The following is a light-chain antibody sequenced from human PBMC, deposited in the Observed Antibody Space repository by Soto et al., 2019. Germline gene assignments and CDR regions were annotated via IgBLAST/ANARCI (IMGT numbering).Light chain of an antibody. J-gene: IGKJ4*01. V-gene: IGKV1-33*01. Sequence: DIQMTQSPSSLSASVGDRVTITCQASHDIRIYLNWFQQKPGKAPELLIYDASNLQTGVPSRFSGSGSGTDFTFTITSLQPEDIATYYCQQYENLPFTFGGGTKVEIK. CDR3: QQYENLPFT. CDR1: HDIRIY. CDR2: DAS.